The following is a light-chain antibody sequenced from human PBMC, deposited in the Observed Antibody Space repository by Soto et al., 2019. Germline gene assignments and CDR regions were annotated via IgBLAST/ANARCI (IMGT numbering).Light chain of an antibody. Sequence: EIVMTQSPATLSVSPGERATLSCRASQSVSSNLAWYQQKPGQAPRLLIYGASTRATGVPARFSGSGSGTEFTLTISSLQSEDFAVYHCQHYNSWPRTFGQGTKVESK. CDR2: GAS. CDR1: QSVSSN. CDR3: QHYNSWPRT. V-gene: IGKV3-15*01. J-gene: IGKJ1*01.